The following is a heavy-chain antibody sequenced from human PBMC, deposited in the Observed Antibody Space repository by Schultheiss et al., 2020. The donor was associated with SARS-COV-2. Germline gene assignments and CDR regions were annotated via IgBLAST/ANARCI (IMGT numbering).Heavy chain of an antibody. V-gene: IGHV3-23*01. J-gene: IGHJ4*02. Sequence: GGSLRLSCAASGFTFSSYAMHWVRQAPGKGLEWVSAISGSGGSTYYANSVKGRFTISRDNSKNTVVLQMNSLRAEDTAVYYCAREGGSYRNFDYWGQGTLVTVSS. D-gene: IGHD1-26*01. CDR2: ISGSGGST. CDR1: GFTFSSYA. CDR3: AREGGSYRNFDY.